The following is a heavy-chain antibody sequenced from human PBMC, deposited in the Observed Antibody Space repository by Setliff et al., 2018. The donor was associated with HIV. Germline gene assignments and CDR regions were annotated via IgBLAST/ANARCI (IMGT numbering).Heavy chain of an antibody. CDR2: ISGSGGST. J-gene: IGHJ4*02. D-gene: IGHD5-18*01. CDR3: AKTWIQLWATEDY. CDR1: GFALTSNY. Sequence: GGSLRLSCVASGFALTSNYISWVRQAPGEGLEWVSGISGSGGSTYYADSVKGRFTISRDNSKNTLYLQMNSLRVEDTAVYYCAKTWIQLWATEDYWGQGTLVTVSS. V-gene: IGHV3-23*01.